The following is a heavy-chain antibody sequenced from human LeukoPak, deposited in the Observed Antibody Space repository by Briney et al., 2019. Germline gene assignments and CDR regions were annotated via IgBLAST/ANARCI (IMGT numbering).Heavy chain of an antibody. J-gene: IGHJ4*02. CDR3: AKAVTVVIPAALDY. V-gene: IGHV3-23*01. Sequence: GGSLRLSCAASEFSFNNYAMTWVRQTPGKGLEWVSAISGRGGTTYYADSAKGRFTISRDNSLNTLYLQMNSLRAEDTVVYYCAKAVTVVIPAALDYWGQGTLVTVSS. CDR1: EFSFNNYA. D-gene: IGHD2-2*01. CDR2: ISGRGGTT.